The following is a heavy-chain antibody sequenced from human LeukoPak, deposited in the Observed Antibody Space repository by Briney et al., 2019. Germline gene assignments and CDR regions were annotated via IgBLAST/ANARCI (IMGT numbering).Heavy chain of an antibody. J-gene: IGHJ4*02. CDR3: AKDHPFDYYYATSGYFLY. V-gene: IGHV3-23*01. Sequence: GGSLRLSCAASGFTFSTYSMNWVRQAPGKGLEWVSSVSGSGSGTYYADSVKGRFTISRDNSKNTVYLQMNSLRADDTAVYYCAKDHPFDYYYATSGYFLYWGQGTLVTVSS. CDR2: VSGSGSGT. CDR1: GFTFSTYS. D-gene: IGHD3-22*01.